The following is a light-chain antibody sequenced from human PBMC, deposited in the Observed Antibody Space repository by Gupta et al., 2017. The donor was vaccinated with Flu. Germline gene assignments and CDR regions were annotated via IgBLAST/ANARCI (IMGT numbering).Light chain of an antibody. CDR1: ASEIGCFNL. CDR3: GSYAPNNLL. J-gene: IGLJ2*01. Sequence: QSALTQPASVSGSPGQSTPISCTGTASEIGCFNLVSWSPQHPGTAPQLIIYEATKRPSGVSDRFSGSRSGNTASLTISGLQPEDEYYYHCGSYAPNNLLFGGGTKVTVL. V-gene: IGLV2-23*01. CDR2: EAT.